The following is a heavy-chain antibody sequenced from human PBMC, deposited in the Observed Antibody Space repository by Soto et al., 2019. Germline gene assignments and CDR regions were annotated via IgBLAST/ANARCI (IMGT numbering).Heavy chain of an antibody. Sequence: ASVKVSCKASGGTFSSYAISWVRQAPGQGLEWMGGIIPIFGTANYAQKFQGRVTITADESTSTAYMELSSLRSEDTAVYYCATPRGLTTVDYFDYWGQGTLVTVSS. J-gene: IGHJ4*02. CDR3: ATPRGLTTVDYFDY. D-gene: IGHD4-17*01. CDR1: GGTFSSYA. V-gene: IGHV1-69*13. CDR2: IIPIFGTA.